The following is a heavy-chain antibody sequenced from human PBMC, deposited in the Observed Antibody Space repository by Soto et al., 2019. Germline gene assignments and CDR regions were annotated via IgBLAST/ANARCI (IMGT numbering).Heavy chain of an antibody. D-gene: IGHD4-17*01. CDR1: GGSISSSSYY. J-gene: IGHJ4*02. Sequence: QPQLQESGPGLVKPSETLSLTCTVSGGSISSSSYYWGWIRQPPGKGLEWIGSIYYSGSTYYNPSLKSRVTISVDTSKNQFSLKLSSVTAADTAVYYCARSMTTVVTLDYWGQGTLVTVSS. CDR2: IYYSGST. V-gene: IGHV4-39*01. CDR3: ARSMTTVVTLDY.